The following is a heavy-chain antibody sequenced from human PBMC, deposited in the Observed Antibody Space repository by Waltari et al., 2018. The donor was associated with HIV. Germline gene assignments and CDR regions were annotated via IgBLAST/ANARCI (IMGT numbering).Heavy chain of an antibody. CDR2: INPNSGDT. D-gene: IGHD2-2*01. Sequence: QVQLVQSGAEVKKPGASVKVSCKASGYTFAGYYIHWVRQAPGQGLEWMGRINPNSGDTNYAQKFQCRVTMTRDTSITTAYFDLWWLRSDDSAVYYCATTLLYCTTISCYLTVYFDYCCQGILFTVSS. V-gene: IGHV1-2*06. CDR3: ATTLLYCTTISCYLTVYFDY. CDR1: GYTFAGYY. J-gene: IGHJ4*02.